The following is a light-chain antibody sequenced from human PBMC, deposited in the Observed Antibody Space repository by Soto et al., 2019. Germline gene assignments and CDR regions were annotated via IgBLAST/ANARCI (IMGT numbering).Light chain of an antibody. V-gene: IGLV2-23*01. CDR2: EGS. Sequence: QSALTQPASVSGSPGQSITISCTGTSSDVGSYNLVSWYQQHPGKAPKLMIYEGSKRPSGVSNRFSGSKSGNTASLTISGLQPEDEADYYCCSYAGSSTWGVFGGGTKLTVL. CDR1: SSDVGSYNL. J-gene: IGLJ2*01. CDR3: CSYAGSSTWGV.